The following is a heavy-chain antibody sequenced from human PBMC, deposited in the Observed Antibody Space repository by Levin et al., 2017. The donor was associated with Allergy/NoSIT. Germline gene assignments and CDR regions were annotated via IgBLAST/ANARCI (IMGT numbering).Heavy chain of an antibody. V-gene: IGHV3-21*06. CDR2: ISSSGSYI. J-gene: IGHJ4*02. D-gene: IGHD2-2*01. CDR3: ARTKRLPAEKDIFDY. CDR1: GFTFSSYS. Sequence: TGGSLRLSCAASGFTFSSYSMNWVRQPPGKGLEWVSSISSSGSYIYYADSVKGRFIISRDNAKNSLNLQMNSLRAEDTAVYYCARTKRLPAEKDIFDYWGQGTLVTVSS.